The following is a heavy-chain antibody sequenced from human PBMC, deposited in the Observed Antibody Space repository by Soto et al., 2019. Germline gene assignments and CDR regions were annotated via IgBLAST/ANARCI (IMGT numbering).Heavy chain of an antibody. V-gene: IGHV1-69*04. CDR3: ARDCSGGSCPFAFDI. CDR1: GGTFSSYT. D-gene: IGHD2-15*01. J-gene: IGHJ3*02. Sequence: SVKVSCKASGGTFSSYTISWVRQAPGQGLEWMGRIIPILGIANYAQKFQGRVTITADKSTSTAYMELSSLRSEDTAVYYCARDCSGGSCPFAFDIWGQGTMVTVSS. CDR2: IIPILGIA.